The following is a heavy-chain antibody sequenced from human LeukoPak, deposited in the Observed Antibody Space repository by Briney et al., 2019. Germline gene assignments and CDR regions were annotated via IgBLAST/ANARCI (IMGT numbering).Heavy chain of an antibody. D-gene: IGHD6-19*01. J-gene: IGHJ4*02. V-gene: IGHV3-30*02. Sequence: GGSLRLSCGASGFDFSNNGMHWVRQAPGKGLEWVSFIRFDAANNYYADSVKGRFTISRDNSKKTLYLQMDSLRYEDTGIYHCAKDIAVSDSYFDYWGQGTLVTVSS. CDR2: IRFDAANN. CDR3: AKDIAVSDSYFDY. CDR1: GFDFSNNG.